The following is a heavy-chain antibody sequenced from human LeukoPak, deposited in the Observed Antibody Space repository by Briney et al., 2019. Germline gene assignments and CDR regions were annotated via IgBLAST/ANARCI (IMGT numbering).Heavy chain of an antibody. CDR3: ARWDSSGCLDY. V-gene: IGHV3-11*01. CDR2: ISSSGTTI. D-gene: IGHD3-22*01. Sequence: PGGSLRLSCAASGPTFSDYYMSWIRQAPGKGPEWVSYISSSGTTIYYADSVKGRFTISRDNAKNSLYLQMNSLRAEDTAVYFCARWDSSGCLDYWGQGTLVTVSS. CDR1: GPTFSDYY. J-gene: IGHJ4*02.